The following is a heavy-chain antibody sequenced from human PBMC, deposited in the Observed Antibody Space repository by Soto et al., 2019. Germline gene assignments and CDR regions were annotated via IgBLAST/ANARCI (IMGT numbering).Heavy chain of an antibody. J-gene: IGHJ6*03. D-gene: IGHD3-3*01. V-gene: IGHV4-34*01. CDR1: GGSFRGHY. CDR3: ARLLRSNFGVVIYYYYYYMDV. Sequence: SETLSLTYAVYGGSFRGHYWRWIRQQTGKGLEWIGEINHSGSTNYNPSLKSRVTISVDTSKNQFSLKLSSVTAADTAVYYCARLLRSNFGVVIYYYYYYMDVWGKGTSVTVSS. CDR2: INHSGST.